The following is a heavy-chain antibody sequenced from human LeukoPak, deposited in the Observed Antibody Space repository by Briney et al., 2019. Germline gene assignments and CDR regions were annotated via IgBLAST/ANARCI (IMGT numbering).Heavy chain of an antibody. CDR3: ARGRFHLDSGGYSSFYY. CDR1: GFTFSKYW. J-gene: IGHJ4*01. V-gene: IGHV3-7*01. D-gene: IGHD3-22*01. CDR2: INQDGSEK. Sequence: PGGSLRLSCAASGFTFSKYWMTWIRQAPGKGLEWVANINQDGSEKYYVDSVKGRFTVSRDNAKNSLYLQMNSLRAADTAVYYCARGRFHLDSGGYSSFYYWGHGTLVTVSS.